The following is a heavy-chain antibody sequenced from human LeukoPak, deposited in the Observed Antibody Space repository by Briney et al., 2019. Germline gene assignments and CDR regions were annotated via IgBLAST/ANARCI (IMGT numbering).Heavy chain of an antibody. D-gene: IGHD3-3*01. Sequence: GGSLRLSCAASGFSFRSYCMSWVRQVPGKGLEWVANIKLDGSEKYYVDSVKGRFTISRDNAKNSLYLQMNSLRAEDTAVYYCARHTFWSGYYNNWGQGTLVTVSS. J-gene: IGHJ4*02. V-gene: IGHV3-7*01. CDR3: ARHTFWSGYYNN. CDR2: IKLDGSEK. CDR1: GFSFRSYC.